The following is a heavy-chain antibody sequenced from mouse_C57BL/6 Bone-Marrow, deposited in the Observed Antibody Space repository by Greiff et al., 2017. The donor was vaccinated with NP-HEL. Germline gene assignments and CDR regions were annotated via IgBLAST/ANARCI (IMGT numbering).Heavy chain of an antibody. CDR2: ISDGGSYT. V-gene: IGHV5-4*01. D-gene: IGHD4-1*01. Sequence: EVQLVESGGGLVKPGGSLKLSCAASGFTFSSYAMSWVRQTPEKRLEWVATISDGGSYTYYPDNVKGRFTISRDNAKNNLYLQMSHLKSEDTAMYYCARDRLGRGYFDYWGQGTTLTVSS. J-gene: IGHJ2*01. CDR1: GFTFSSYA. CDR3: ARDRLGRGYFDY.